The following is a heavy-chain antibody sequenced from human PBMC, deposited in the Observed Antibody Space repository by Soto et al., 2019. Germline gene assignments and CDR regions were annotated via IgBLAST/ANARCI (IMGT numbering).Heavy chain of an antibody. CDR2: IYYSGSS. CDR1: GDSISSTDYY. Sequence: SETLSLTCTVSGDSISSTDYYWSWVRQHPGKGLEWIGYIYYSGSSYYNPSLKSRVTISVDTSKNQFSLKLNSVTAADTAVYYCAVAQWLVFSWFDPWGQGTLVTVSS. D-gene: IGHD6-19*01. CDR3: AVAQWLVFSWFDP. J-gene: IGHJ5*02. V-gene: IGHV4-31*03.